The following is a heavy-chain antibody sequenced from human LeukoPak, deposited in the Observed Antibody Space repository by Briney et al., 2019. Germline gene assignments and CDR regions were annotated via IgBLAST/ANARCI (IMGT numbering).Heavy chain of an antibody. D-gene: IGHD3-16*01. J-gene: IGHJ3*02. V-gene: IGHV3-33*01. CDR3: ARDDALGDNALDI. CDR2: ILNDGSQE. CDR1: GFTFSSYG. Sequence: TGGSLRLSCAASGFTFSSYGMHWVRQAPGEGLEWVAVILNDGSQEKYADSVKGRFTISRDNSKNTLFLQMNSLRAEDTAVYYCARDDALGDNALDIWGQGTMVTVSS.